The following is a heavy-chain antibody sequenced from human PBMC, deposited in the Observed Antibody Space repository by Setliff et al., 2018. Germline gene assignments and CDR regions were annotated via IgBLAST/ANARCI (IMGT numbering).Heavy chain of an antibody. D-gene: IGHD2-21*02. V-gene: IGHV1-46*01. CDR1: GYSFTGYY. CDR2: IHTGGGSA. Sequence: RASVKVSCKASGYSFTGYYMHWVRQAPGQGLEWMGIIHTGGGSASYAQKFQGRVTMTTDTSTGTAYMELRSLTSDDTAVYYCALSSLSICSGGDCPNVFDIWGQGTMVTVSS. CDR3: ALSSLSICSGGDCPNVFDI. J-gene: IGHJ3*02.